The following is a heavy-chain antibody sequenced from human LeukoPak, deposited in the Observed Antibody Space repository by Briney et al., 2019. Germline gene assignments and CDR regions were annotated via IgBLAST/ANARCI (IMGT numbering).Heavy chain of an antibody. Sequence: ASVKVSCKASGYIFTNYGISWVRQAPGQGLEWMGWIATYNDNTKYAQKFQGRVTMTTDTSTSTAYMEVRSLTSDDTALYYYARHRTGVVILWDFDYWGQGTLVTVSS. CDR1: GYIFTNYG. V-gene: IGHV1-18*01. D-gene: IGHD3-3*01. J-gene: IGHJ4*02. CDR2: IATYNDNT. CDR3: ARHRTGVVILWDFDY.